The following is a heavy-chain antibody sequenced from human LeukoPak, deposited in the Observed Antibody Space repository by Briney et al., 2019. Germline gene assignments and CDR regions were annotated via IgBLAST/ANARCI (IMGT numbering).Heavy chain of an antibody. CDR2: ISQSGADI. CDR3: VRDIRAVGVTLYFDY. D-gene: IGHD1-26*01. J-gene: IGHJ4*02. Sequence: GGSLRLSCAAFGLTFSDYYMRWIRPAPGEGLEWLSSISQSGADIHYADSVRGRFTISRDNAQNSLYLQMNSLRAEDMAVYYCVRDIRAVGVTLYFDYWGQGALVTVSS. V-gene: IGHV3-11*01. CDR1: GLTFSDYY.